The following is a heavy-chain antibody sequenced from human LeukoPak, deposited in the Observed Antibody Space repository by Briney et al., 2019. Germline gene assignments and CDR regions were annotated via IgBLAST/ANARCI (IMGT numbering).Heavy chain of an antibody. CDR2: ISSSGSTI. D-gene: IGHD3-9*01. V-gene: IGHV3-48*03. CDR3: ASWDILTGPFDY. Sequence: GGSLRLSCAASGFTFSSYEMNWVRQAPGKGLEWVSYISSSGSTIYYADSVKGRFTISRDNAKNSLYLQMNSLRAEDTAVYYCASWDILTGPFDYWGQGTLVTVSS. J-gene: IGHJ4*02. CDR1: GFTFSSYE.